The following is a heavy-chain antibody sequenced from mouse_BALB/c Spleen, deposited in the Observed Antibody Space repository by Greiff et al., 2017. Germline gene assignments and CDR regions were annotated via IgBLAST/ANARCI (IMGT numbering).Heavy chain of an antibody. D-gene: IGHD2-4*01. CDR1: GYSITSGYS. Sequence: DVKLVESGPGLVKPSQSLSLTCTVTGYSITSGYSWHWIRQFPGNKLEWMGYIHYSGSTNYNPSLKSRISITRDTSKNQFFLQLNSVTTEDTATYYCATMITTKGLYWYFDVWGAGTTVTVSS. J-gene: IGHJ1*01. CDR2: IHYSGST. CDR3: ATMITTKGLYWYFDV. V-gene: IGHV3-1*02.